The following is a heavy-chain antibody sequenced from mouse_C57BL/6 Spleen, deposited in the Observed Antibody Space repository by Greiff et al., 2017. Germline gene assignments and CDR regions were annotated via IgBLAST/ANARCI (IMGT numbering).Heavy chain of an antibody. Sequence: QVQLQQPGAELVKPGASVKLSCKASGYTFTSYWMQWVKQRPGQGLEWIGEIDPSDSYTNYNQKFKGKATLTVDTSSSTAYMQLSSLTSEDSAVYYCAASRRNHSRKCAYWGQGTLVTVSA. CDR2: IDPSDSYT. V-gene: IGHV1-50*01. J-gene: IGHJ3*01. CDR1: GYTFTSYW. CDR3: AASRRNHSRKCAY. D-gene: IGHD1-1*01.